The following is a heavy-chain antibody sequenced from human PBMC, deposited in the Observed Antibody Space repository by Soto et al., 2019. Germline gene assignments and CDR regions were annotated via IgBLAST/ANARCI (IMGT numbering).Heavy chain of an antibody. CDR3: ARVGLGAADY. D-gene: IGHD1-26*01. CDR1: GFTFSSYA. V-gene: IGHV3-30-3*01. Sequence: GGSLRLCCAASGFTFSSYAMHWVRQAPGKGLEWVAVISYDGSNKYYADSVKGRFTISRDNSKNTLYLQMNSLRAEDTAVYYCARVGLGAADYWGQGTLVTVSS. J-gene: IGHJ4*02. CDR2: ISYDGSNK.